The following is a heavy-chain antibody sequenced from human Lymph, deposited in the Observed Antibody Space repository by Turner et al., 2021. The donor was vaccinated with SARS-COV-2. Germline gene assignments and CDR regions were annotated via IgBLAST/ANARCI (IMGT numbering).Heavy chain of an antibody. J-gene: IGHJ4*02. V-gene: IGHV3-30*18. CDR2: ISYDGSNK. D-gene: IGHD3-9*01. CDR3: AKGGFYDILTGYSNFDY. Sequence: QVQLVESGGGVVQPGRSLRLPSAASGFPFSSEGMHWVRQAPGKGLEWLAVISYDGSNKYYADSVKGRFTISRDNSKNTLYLQMNSLRAEDTAVYYCAKGGFYDILTGYSNFDYWGQGTLVTVSS. CDR1: GFPFSSEG.